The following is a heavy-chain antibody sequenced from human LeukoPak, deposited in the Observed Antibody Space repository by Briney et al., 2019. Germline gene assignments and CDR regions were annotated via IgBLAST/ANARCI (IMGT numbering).Heavy chain of an antibody. D-gene: IGHD2-15*01. CDR3: AKRYCSGGSCSYYYYYGMDV. CDR2: ISGSGGNT. Sequence: QPGGSLRLSCAASGFTFSSYAMNWVRQAPGKGLEWVSAISGSGGNTYYADSVKGRLTISRDNSKNTLCLQMDSLRAEDTAVYYCAKRYCSGGSCSYYYYYGMDVWGQGTTVTVSS. CDR1: GFTFSSYA. V-gene: IGHV3-23*01. J-gene: IGHJ6*02.